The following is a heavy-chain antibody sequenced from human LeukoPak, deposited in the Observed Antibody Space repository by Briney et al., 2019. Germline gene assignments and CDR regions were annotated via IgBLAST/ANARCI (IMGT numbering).Heavy chain of an antibody. V-gene: IGHV4-59*01. CDR2: IYYTGAT. CDR3: ARLQGDSTAIFDY. J-gene: IGHJ4*02. CDR1: GGTISGDY. D-gene: IGHD2-21*01. Sequence: SETLSLTCTGSGGTISGDYWSWLRQPPGKGLEWVAYIYYTGATNYNPSLKSRATISVDTSKNQFSLRLSSVTAADTAVYYCARLQGDSTAIFDYWGQGTLVSVSS.